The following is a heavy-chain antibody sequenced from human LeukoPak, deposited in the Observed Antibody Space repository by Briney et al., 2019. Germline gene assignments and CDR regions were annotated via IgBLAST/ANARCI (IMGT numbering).Heavy chain of an antibody. CDR3: ARVYCSGGSCYFGY. D-gene: IGHD2-15*01. CDR2: INTNTGNP. Sequence: ASVKVSCKASGYTFTSYAMNWVRQAPGQGLEWMGWINTNTGNPTYAQGFTGRFVFSLDTSVSTAYLQISSLKAEDTAVYYCARVYCSGGSCYFGYWGQGTLVTVSS. V-gene: IGHV7-4-1*02. CDR1: GYTFTSYA. J-gene: IGHJ4*02.